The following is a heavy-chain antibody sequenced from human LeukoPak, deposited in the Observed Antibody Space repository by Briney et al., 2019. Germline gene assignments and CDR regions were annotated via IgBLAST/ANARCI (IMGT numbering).Heavy chain of an antibody. J-gene: IGHJ6*04. D-gene: IGHD3-10*01. CDR2: IYHSGST. Sequence: PSETLSLTCAVSGYSISSGYYWGWIRQPPGKGLEWIGSIYHSGSTYYNPSLKSRVTISVDTSKSQFSLKLSSVTAADTAVYYCARDLKYYYGSGSFYYYYYGMDVWGKGTTVTVSS. CDR3: ARDLKYYYGSGSFYYYYYGMDV. CDR1: GYSISSGYY. V-gene: IGHV4-38-2*02.